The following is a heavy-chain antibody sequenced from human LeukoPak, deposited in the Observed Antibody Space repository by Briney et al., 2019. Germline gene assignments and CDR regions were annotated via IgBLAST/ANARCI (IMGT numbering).Heavy chain of an antibody. V-gene: IGHV4-34*01. CDR3: ARGSAPTGRY. J-gene: IGHJ4*02. CDR1: GGSFSGYY. Sequence: PSETLSLTCAVYGGSFSGYYWSWIRQPPGKGLEWIGEINHSGSTNYNPSLKSRVTISVDTSKNQFSLKLSSVTAADTAVYYCARGSAPTGRYWGQGTLVTVSS. D-gene: IGHD1-26*01. CDR2: INHSGST.